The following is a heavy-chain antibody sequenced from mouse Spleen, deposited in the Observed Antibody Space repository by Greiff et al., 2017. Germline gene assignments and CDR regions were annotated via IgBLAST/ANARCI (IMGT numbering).Heavy chain of an antibody. CDR1: GFTFSSYA. CDR2: ISSGGDYI. V-gene: IGHV5-9-1*02. Sequence: EVQLVESGEGLVKPGGTLKLSCAASGFTFSSYAMSWVRQTPEKRLEWVAYISSGGDYIYYADTVKGRFTIARDKARNTLYLQISSLKSEDTAMYYCTRTSSPGNGGAMDYWGQGTSVTVSS. CDR3: TRTSSPGNGGAMDY. D-gene: IGHD2-1*01. J-gene: IGHJ4*01.